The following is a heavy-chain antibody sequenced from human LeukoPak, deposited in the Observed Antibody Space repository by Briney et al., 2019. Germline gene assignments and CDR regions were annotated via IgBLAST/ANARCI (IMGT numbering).Heavy chain of an antibody. CDR2: ISYDGSNK. J-gene: IGHJ1*01. CDR1: GFTFSSYA. V-gene: IGHV3-30-3*01. Sequence: PGGSLRLSCAASGFTFSSYAMHWVRQAPGKGLEWVAVISYDGSNKYYADSVKGRFTISRDNSKNTLYLQMNSLRAEDTAVHYCARGYYGSGTNVEYFQHWGQGTLVTVSS. D-gene: IGHD3-10*01. CDR3: ARGYYGSGTNVEYFQH.